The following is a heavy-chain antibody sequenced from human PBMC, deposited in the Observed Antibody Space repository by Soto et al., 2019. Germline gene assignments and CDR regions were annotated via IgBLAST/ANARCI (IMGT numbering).Heavy chain of an antibody. V-gene: IGHV3-74*01. CDR2: INEDESNT. CDR1: GFTFSNYW. J-gene: IGHJ4*02. Sequence: EVQLVESGGGLVQPRGSLRLSCATSGFTFSNYWMHWVRQAPGKGPVWVSRINEDESNTNYADSVKGRFTISRDNAKNTLYLQMNSLRAEDTAVYYCARGLFLDYWGQGTRVTVSS. D-gene: IGHD3-3*01. CDR3: ARGLFLDY.